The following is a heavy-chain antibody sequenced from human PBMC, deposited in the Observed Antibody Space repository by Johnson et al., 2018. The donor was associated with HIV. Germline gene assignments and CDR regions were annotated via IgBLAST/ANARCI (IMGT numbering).Heavy chain of an antibody. J-gene: IGHJ3*02. V-gene: IGHV3-64*07. CDR3: ASVHGIAVVDVFDI. CDR2: ISSDGGSS. D-gene: IGHD6-19*01. Sequence: EVQLVESGGGLVQPGGSLRLSCAASGFTFSSYAMHWVRQAPGKGLEYVSAISSDGGSSYSADSVKGRFTISRDNSKNTLYLQMNSLRAEDTAVYYCASVHGIAVVDVFDIWGQGTMVTVSS. CDR1: GFTFSSYA.